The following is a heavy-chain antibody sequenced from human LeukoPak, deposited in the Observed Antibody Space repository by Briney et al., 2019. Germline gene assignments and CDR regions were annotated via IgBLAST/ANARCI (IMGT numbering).Heavy chain of an antibody. CDR1: GFTFSSHC. CDR2: INQDRSEK. Sequence: AGSLRLSCAASGFTFSSHCMNWARQAPGKGLEWVANINQDRSEKYYVDSVKGRITIPRDNAKNSLDLQMNSLRAEDTAVYYCAGGTAGGVINWGIDYWGQGTLVTVSS. J-gene: IGHJ4*02. D-gene: IGHD3-16*02. CDR3: AGGTAGGVINWGIDY. V-gene: IGHV3-7*01.